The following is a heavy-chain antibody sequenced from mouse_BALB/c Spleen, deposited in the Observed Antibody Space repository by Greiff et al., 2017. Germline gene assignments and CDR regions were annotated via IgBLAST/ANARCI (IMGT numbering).Heavy chain of an antibody. Sequence: QVQLKESGAELARPGASVKLSCKASGYTFTSYWMQWVKQRPGQGLEWIGAIYPGDGDTRYTQKFKGKATLTADKSSSTAYMQLSSLASEDSAVYYCARDSYYGGFAYWGQGTLVTVSA. D-gene: IGHD1-1*01. CDR1: GYTFTSYW. CDR2: IYPGDGDT. J-gene: IGHJ3*01. CDR3: ARDSYYGGFAY. V-gene: IGHV1-87*01.